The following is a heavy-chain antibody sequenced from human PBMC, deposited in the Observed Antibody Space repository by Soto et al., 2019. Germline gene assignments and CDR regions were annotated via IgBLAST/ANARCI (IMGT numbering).Heavy chain of an antibody. Sequence: PGGSLRLSCAASGFTFSSYEMNWVRQAPGKGLEWVSYISSSGSTIYYADSVKGRFTISRDNAKNSLYLQMNSLRAEDTAVYYCAREDYGDYVPFDYWGQGTLVTVSS. CDR2: ISSSGSTI. D-gene: IGHD4-17*01. CDR1: GFTFSSYE. CDR3: AREDYGDYVPFDY. V-gene: IGHV3-48*03. J-gene: IGHJ4*02.